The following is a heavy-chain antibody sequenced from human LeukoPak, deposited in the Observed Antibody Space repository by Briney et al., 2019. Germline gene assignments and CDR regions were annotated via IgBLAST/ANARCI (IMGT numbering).Heavy chain of an antibody. Sequence: SETLSLTCTVSGGSISSYYWSWIRQPPGKGLEGIGYIYYSGSTNYNPSLKSRVTISVDTSKNQFSLRLHSVTAADTAVYYCARLLAVAGGDAFDIWGQGKMVTVSS. CDR3: ARLLAVAGGDAFDI. J-gene: IGHJ3*02. V-gene: IGHV4-59*08. CDR1: GGSISSYY. D-gene: IGHD6-19*01. CDR2: IYYSGST.